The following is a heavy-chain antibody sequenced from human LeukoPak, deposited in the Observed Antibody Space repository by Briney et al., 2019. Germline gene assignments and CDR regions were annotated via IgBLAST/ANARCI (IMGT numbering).Heavy chain of an antibody. CDR3: ARIHPEGYYDSSGFYPPGAFDI. CDR2: IYYSGST. J-gene: IGHJ3*02. D-gene: IGHD3-22*01. V-gene: IGHV4-59*01. CDR1: GVSINSYY. Sequence: SETLSLTCTVSGVSINSYYWSWIRQPPGKGLEWIGYIYYSGSTNYNPSLRSRVIISVDTSKNQFSLKLSSVTAADTAVYYCARIHPEGYYDSSGFYPPGAFDIWGQGTMVTVSS.